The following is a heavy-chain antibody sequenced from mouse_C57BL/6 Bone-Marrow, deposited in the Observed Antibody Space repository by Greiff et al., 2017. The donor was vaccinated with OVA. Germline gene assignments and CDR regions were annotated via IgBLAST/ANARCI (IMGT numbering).Heavy chain of an antibody. CDR1: GFTFSDYY. J-gene: IGHJ4*01. V-gene: IGHV5-12*01. CDR2: ISNGGGST. Sequence: EVKVVESGGGLVQPGGSLKLSCAASGFTFSDYYMYWVRQTPEKRLEWVAYISNGGGSTYYPDSVKGRFTISRDNAKNTLYLQMSRLKSEDTARYYCARPTGLYYAMDYWGQGTSVTVSS. CDR3: ARPTGLYYAMDY. D-gene: IGHD4-1*02.